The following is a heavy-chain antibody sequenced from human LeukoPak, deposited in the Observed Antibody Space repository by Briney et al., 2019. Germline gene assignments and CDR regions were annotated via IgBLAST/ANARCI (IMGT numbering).Heavy chain of an antibody. Sequence: GGSLRLSCAASGFTLSSYEMNWVRQAPGKGLEWVSYISSSGSTIYYADSVKGRFTISRDNAKNSLYLQMNSLRAEDTAVYYCARTMVRGVLYMDVWGKGTTVTISS. V-gene: IGHV3-48*03. CDR3: ARTMVRGVLYMDV. CDR2: ISSSGSTI. CDR1: GFTLSSYE. J-gene: IGHJ6*03. D-gene: IGHD3-10*01.